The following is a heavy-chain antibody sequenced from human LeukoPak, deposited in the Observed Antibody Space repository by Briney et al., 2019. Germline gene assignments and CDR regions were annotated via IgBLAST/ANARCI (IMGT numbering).Heavy chain of an antibody. CDR1: GFTFSSYA. J-gene: IGHJ3*02. CDR3: AKSGGIVVVPAAVMGHDAFDI. D-gene: IGHD2-2*01. Sequence: GGSLRLSCAASGFTFSSYAMSWVRQAPGKGLEWVSAISGSGGSTYYADSVKGRFTISRDNSKNTLYLQMNSPRAEDTAVYYYAKSGGIVVVPAAVMGHDAFDIWGQGTMVTVSS. V-gene: IGHV3-23*01. CDR2: ISGSGGST.